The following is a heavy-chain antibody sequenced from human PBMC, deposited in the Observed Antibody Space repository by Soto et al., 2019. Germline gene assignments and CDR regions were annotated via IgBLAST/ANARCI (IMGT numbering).Heavy chain of an antibody. V-gene: IGHV1-3*01. J-gene: IGHJ5*02. D-gene: IGHD1-26*01. CDR1: GYSFTNYA. CDR3: AIAYSGTYKDCFDP. Sequence: ASVKVSCKAFGYSFTNYAIHWVRQAPGQRLEWMGWITPGNGKTKYSDNFQGRVTATRDTSASTVYMELSSLTSDDTAIYYCAIAYSGTYKDCFDPWGQRPLVTVSS. CDR2: ITPGNGKT.